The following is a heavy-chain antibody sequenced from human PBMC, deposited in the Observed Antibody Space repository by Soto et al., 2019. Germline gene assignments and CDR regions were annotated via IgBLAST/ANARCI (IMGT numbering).Heavy chain of an antibody. V-gene: IGHV1-69*13. CDR3: ARDSSSSDAYYYYGMDV. D-gene: IGHD6-6*01. Sequence: SVKVSCKASGGTFSSYAISWVRQAPGQGLEWMGGIIPIFGTANYAQKFQGRVTITADESTSTAYMELSSLRSGDTAVYYCARDSSSSDAYYYYGMDVWGQGTTVTVSS. CDR1: GGTFSSYA. CDR2: IIPIFGTA. J-gene: IGHJ6*02.